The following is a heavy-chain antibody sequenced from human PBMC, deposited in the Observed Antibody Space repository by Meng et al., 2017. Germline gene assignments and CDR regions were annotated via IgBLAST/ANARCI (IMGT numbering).Heavy chain of an antibody. CDR1: GFTFGDYA. J-gene: IGHJ4*02. CDR3: NSKRWLEFGG. CDR2: IRSKAYGGTT. V-gene: IGHV3-49*03. D-gene: IGHD5-24*01. Sequence: GESLKISCTASGFTFGDYAMSWFRQAPGKGLEWVGFIRSKAYGGTTEYAASVKGRFTISRDDSKSIAYLQMNSLKTEDTAVYYCNSKRWLEFGGWGQGTPVTVSS.